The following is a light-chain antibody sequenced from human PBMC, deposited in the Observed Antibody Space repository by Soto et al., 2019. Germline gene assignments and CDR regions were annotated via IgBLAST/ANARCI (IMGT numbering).Light chain of an antibody. V-gene: IGLV8-61*01. CDR1: SGSVYTSYY. CDR3: VLYMGSGIRV. Sequence: QTVVTQEPSFSVSPGRTVTLTCGLSSGSVYTSYYPSWYQQTPGHAPRTLIYSTNTRSSAVPDRFSGSILGNKAALTITGAQADDESDYYCVLYMGSGIRVFGGGTKLTVL. J-gene: IGLJ3*02. CDR2: STN.